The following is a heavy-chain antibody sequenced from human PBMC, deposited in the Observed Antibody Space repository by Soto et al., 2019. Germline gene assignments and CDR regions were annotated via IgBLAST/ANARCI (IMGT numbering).Heavy chain of an antibody. CDR3: ARSFNSITGYYYGMDV. J-gene: IGHJ6*02. CDR2: INPNSGGT. CDR1: GYTFTGYD. Sequence: SVQVSCKASGYTFTGYDMHWVRQAPGQGHEWMGWINPNSGGTNYAQKFQGRVTMTRDTSISPAYMELSRLRSDDTAVYYCARSFNSITGYYYGMDVWGQGTTLTVSS. V-gene: IGHV1-2*02. D-gene: IGHD2-21*01.